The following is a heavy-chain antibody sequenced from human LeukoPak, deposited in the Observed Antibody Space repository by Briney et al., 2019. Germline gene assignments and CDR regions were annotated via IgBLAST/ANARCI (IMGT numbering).Heavy chain of an antibody. CDR3: ARDGDPYRDGYIENWFDP. CDR2: ISSSSSTI. J-gene: IGHJ5*02. D-gene: IGHD5-24*01. V-gene: IGHV3-48*04. CDR1: GFTFSSYS. Sequence: GGSLRLSCAASGFTFSSYSMNWVRQAPGKGLGWVSYISSSSSTIYYADSVKGRFTISRDNATNSVYLQMTSLRAEDTAVYYCARDGDPYRDGYIENWFDPWGQGTLVTVSS.